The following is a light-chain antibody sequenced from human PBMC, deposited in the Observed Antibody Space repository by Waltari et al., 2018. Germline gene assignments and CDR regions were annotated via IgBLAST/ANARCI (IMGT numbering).Light chain of an antibody. CDR3: QQYGSSPGT. V-gene: IGKV3-20*01. CDR1: QNISSSY. Sequence: EIVLTQSPGTLSLSPGERATLSCRASQNISSSYLTWYQHKSGQAPRLLIYGASTRPTGIPDRFRGSGSGTDFTLTISRLEPEDFAVYYCQQYGSSPGTFGQGTKVEIK. CDR2: GAS. J-gene: IGKJ1*01.